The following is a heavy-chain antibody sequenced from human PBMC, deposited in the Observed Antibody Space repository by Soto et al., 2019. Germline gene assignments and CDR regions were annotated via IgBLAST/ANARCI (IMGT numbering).Heavy chain of an antibody. CDR2: IYYSAST. CDR1: GGSISSYY. V-gene: IGHV4-59*08. CDR3: AKGVPGIAVAGTGYFQH. Sequence: SETLSLTCTVSGGSISSYYWSWIRQPPGKGLEWIGYIYYSASTNYSPSLKSRVTISVDTSKNQFSLNLSSVTAADTAVYYCAKGVPGIAVAGTGYFQHWGQGTLVTVSS. J-gene: IGHJ1*01. D-gene: IGHD6-19*01.